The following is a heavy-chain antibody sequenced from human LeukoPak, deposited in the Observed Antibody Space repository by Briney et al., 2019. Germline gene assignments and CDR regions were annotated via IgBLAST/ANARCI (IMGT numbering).Heavy chain of an antibody. J-gene: IGHJ4*02. Sequence: GGSLRLSCAASRFTFSSYAMHWVRQAQGKGLEWVAVISYDGSNKYYADSVKGRFTISRDNSKNTLYLQMNSLRAEDTAVYYCARDVSYGDYGEFDYWGQGTLVTVSS. CDR1: RFTFSSYA. D-gene: IGHD4-17*01. V-gene: IGHV3-30-3*01. CDR2: ISYDGSNK. CDR3: ARDVSYGDYGEFDY.